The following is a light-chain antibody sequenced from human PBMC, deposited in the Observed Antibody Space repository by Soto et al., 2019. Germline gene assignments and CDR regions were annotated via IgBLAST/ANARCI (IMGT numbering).Light chain of an antibody. Sequence: KLTQTPTALSASVRDRFTLTCRASQGISTLLVWYQQKPGKAPKLLIYESSILQSAVPSRFSGSGFGTDFTLTISSVQAEDVAAYYCMHFTSLPITFGQGTRLEIK. V-gene: IGKV1-13*02. J-gene: IGKJ5*01. CDR3: MHFTSLPIT. CDR2: ESS. CDR1: QGISTL.